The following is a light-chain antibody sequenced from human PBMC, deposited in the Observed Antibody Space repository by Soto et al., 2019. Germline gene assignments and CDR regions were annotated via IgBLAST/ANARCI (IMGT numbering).Light chain of an antibody. CDR2: DVT. V-gene: IGLV2-11*01. CDR3: CSYGVDFAV. Sequence: QSALTQPRSVSGSPGQSVTISCTGATSDVGGHHFVSWYQHHPGKAPKLVIYDVTNRPSGVPHRFSGSESGNTASLTISGLQPEDEADYHCCSYGVDFAVFGGGTKPHRP. CDR1: TSDVGGHHF. J-gene: IGLJ2*01.